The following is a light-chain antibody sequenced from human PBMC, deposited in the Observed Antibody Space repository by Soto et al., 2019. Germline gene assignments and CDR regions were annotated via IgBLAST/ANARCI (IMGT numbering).Light chain of an antibody. CDR2: EVN. V-gene: IGLV2-8*01. CDR3: SSNAGSNKLI. Sequence: QSALTQPPSASGSPGQSVPISCTGTSSDVGGYNYVSWYQQHPGKVPKLIIYEVNKRPSGVPNRFSGSKSANTASLTVSGLQAEDEADYYCSSNAGSNKLIFGGGTKLTVL. J-gene: IGLJ2*01. CDR1: SSDVGGYNY.